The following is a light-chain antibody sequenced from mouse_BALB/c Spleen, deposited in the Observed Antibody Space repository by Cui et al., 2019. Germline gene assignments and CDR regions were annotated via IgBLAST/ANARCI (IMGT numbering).Light chain of an antibody. CDR2: STS. Sequence: QIVITQSPAIMFASLGDEITLTCSASSRVSYMHWYQQKSGTSPKLVIYSTSNLASGVPSRFSGSGSGTFYSLTISSVEDEDAADYYCHQWSSYPWTFGGGTKLEIK. CDR1: SRVSY. CDR3: HQWSSYPWT. J-gene: IGKJ1*01. V-gene: IGKV4-80*01.